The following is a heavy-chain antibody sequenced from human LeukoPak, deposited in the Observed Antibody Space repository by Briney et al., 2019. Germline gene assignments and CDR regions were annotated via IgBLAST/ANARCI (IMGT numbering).Heavy chain of an antibody. CDR3: ARGRGSSWTDFDY. D-gene: IGHD6-13*01. V-gene: IGHV4-61*02. J-gene: IGHJ4*02. CDR1: GGSISSGSYY. Sequence: PSETLSLTCTVSGGSISSGSYYWSWIRQPAGKGLEWIGRIYTSGSTNYNPSLKSRVTISVDTSKNQFSLKLSSVTAADTAVYYCARGRGSSWTDFDYWGQGTLVTVSS. CDR2: IYTSGST.